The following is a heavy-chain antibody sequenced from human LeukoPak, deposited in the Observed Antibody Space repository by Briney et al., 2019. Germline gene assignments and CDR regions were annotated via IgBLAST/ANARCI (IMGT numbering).Heavy chain of an antibody. V-gene: IGHV5-51*01. D-gene: IGHD1-26*01. CDR1: GYSFTSNS. J-gene: IGHJ4*02. CDR2: IYPGDSDT. Sequence: ESLKISGKCSGYSFTSNSIGWVRQMPGKGLDGLGIIYPGDSDTRYSPSFQGQVTISAAKSINTAYLQCSSLQASDTAMYYCARFPSRVGATYFDYWGQGTLVTVSS. CDR3: ARFPSRVGATYFDY.